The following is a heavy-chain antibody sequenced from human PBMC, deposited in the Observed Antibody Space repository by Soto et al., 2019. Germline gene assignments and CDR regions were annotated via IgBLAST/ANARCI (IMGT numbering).Heavy chain of an antibody. Sequence: ASVNVSCKASGYTFTGYYMHWVRQAPGQGLEWMGWINPNSGGTNYAQKFQGWVTMTRDTSISTAYMELSRLRSDDTAVYYCAREGGAARLTYYYYGMDVWGQGTTVTVSS. CDR3: AREGGAARLTYYYYGMDV. D-gene: IGHD6-6*01. CDR2: INPNSGGT. V-gene: IGHV1-2*04. J-gene: IGHJ6*02. CDR1: GYTFTGYY.